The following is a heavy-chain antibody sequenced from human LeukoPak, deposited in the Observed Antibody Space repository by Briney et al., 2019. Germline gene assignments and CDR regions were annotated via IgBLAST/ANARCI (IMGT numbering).Heavy chain of an antibody. CDR2: INPSGSP. CDR3: ARGQVKQQLLPRTGSRDYYYYMDV. CDR1: GGSFSGYY. Sequence: SETLSLTCAVYGGSFSGYYRSWIRQPPGKGLEWIGEINPSGSPNYNPSLKSRVTISVDTTKNQFSLKLSSMTAADTAVYYCARGQVKQQLLPRTGSRDYYYYMDVWGKGTTVTVSS. V-gene: IGHV4-34*01. J-gene: IGHJ6*03. D-gene: IGHD6-13*01.